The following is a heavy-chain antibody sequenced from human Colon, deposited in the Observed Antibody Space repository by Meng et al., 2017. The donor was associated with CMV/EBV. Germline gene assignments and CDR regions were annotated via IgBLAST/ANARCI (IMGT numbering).Heavy chain of an antibody. J-gene: IGHJ4*02. V-gene: IGHV3-74*01. Sequence: GESLKISCVASGLTFSSHWMHWVRQTPGKELVWVSRISNDGRTPTYADSVKGRFNISRDNSKNTLWLQMHSLRLEDTALYYCAREGFSNFDYWGQGTLVTVSS. CDR3: AREGFSNFDY. D-gene: IGHD4-11*01. CDR2: ISNDGRTP. CDR1: GLTFSSHW.